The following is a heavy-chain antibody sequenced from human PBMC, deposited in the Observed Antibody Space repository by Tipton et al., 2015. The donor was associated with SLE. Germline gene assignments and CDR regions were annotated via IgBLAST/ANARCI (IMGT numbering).Heavy chain of an antibody. CDR1: GGSISSHY. CDR2: IYYSGST. D-gene: IGHD6-13*01. Sequence: TLSLTCTVSGGSISSHYWSWIRQPPGKGLEWIGYIYYSGSTNYNPSLKSRVTISVDTSKNQFSLKLSSVTAADTAVYYCARDNIAAAGDDAFDIWGQGTMVTVSS. J-gene: IGHJ3*02. V-gene: IGHV4-59*11. CDR3: ARDNIAAAGDDAFDI.